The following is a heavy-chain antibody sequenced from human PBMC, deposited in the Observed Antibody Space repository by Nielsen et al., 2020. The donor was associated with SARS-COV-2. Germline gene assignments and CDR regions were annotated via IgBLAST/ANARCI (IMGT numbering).Heavy chain of an antibody. CDR2: ISYDGSNK. Sequence: GESLKISCAASGFTFSSYAMHWVRQAPGKGLEWVAVISYDGSNKYYADSVKGRFTISRDNSKNTLYLQMNSLRAEDTAVYYCAKDHLTVTTNWFDPWGQGTLVTVSS. CDR3: AKDHLTVTTNWFDP. J-gene: IGHJ5*02. CDR1: GFTFSSYA. D-gene: IGHD4-17*01. V-gene: IGHV3-30-3*01.